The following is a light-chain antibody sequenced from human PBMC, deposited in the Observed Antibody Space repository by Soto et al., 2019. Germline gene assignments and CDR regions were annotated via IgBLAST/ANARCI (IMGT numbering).Light chain of an antibody. J-gene: IGKJ2*02. CDR3: PQYDNLPRT. V-gene: IGKV1-33*01. CDR1: QDINNY. CDR2: DAS. Sequence: DIQMTQSPSSLSASVGDRVTITCQASQDINNYLNWYQQKPGKAPKLLIYDASTLETGVPSRFSGSGSGTDFTFTISSLQPEDIATYYCPQYDNLPRTFGQGTKLEIK.